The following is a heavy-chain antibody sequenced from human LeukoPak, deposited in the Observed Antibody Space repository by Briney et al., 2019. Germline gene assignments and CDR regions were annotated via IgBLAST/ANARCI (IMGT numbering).Heavy chain of an antibody. J-gene: IGHJ5*02. CDR2: IYYSGST. CDR1: GGSISSSSYY. Sequence: SETLSLTCTVSGGSISSSSYYWGWIRQPPGKGLEWLGSIYYSGSTYYNPSLKSRGTISVDTSMNQFSLKLTSVTAAHTVVYYCARPVGLLYDSSGYNPGTWFDPWGQGTLVTVSS. V-gene: IGHV4-39*01. CDR3: ARPVGLLYDSSGYNPGTWFDP. D-gene: IGHD3-22*01.